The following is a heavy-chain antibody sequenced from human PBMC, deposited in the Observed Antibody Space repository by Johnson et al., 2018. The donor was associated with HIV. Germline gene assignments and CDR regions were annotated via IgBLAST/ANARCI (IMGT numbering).Heavy chain of an antibody. CDR1: GFTFSSHG. CDR2: IWHDGSNK. Sequence: QVQLVESGGGVVQPGRSLRLPCATSGFTFSSHGMHWVRQAPGKGLEWVAVIWHDGSNKFYADSVKGRFTISRDNSKNTLYLQMDSLRAEDTAVYYCARTSTPYDTHVGPFDIWGQGTMVTVSS. V-gene: IGHV3-33*01. D-gene: IGHD3-22*01. J-gene: IGHJ3*02. CDR3: ARTSTPYDTHVGPFDI.